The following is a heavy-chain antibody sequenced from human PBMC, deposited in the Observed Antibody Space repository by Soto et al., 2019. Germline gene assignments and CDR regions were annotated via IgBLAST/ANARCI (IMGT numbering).Heavy chain of an antibody. CDR2: ISGSGGST. CDR1: GFTFSSYG. J-gene: IGHJ4*02. CDR3: ATGSGSSWYSS. V-gene: IGHV3-23*01. D-gene: IGHD6-13*01. Sequence: EVQLLESGGGLVQPGGSLRLSCAASGFTFSSYGMSWVRQAPGKGLEWVSAISGSGGSTYYADSVKGRFTFSRDNSKNTLYLQMNSLRAEDTAVYYCATGSGSSWYSSWGQGTLVTVSS.